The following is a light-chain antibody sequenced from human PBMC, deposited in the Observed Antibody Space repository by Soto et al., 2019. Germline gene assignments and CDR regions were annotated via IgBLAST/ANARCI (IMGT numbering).Light chain of an antibody. J-gene: IGKJ1*01. Sequence: EIVMTQSPATLSVSPGERATLSCRASQSVSSNLAWYQQKPGQAPRLLIYGASTRATGIPARFSGSGSGTEFTLTISSLQSEDFAVYYCQQYNNWPPLTSPGSFGQGTKVEIK. CDR1: QSVSSN. CDR3: QQYNNWPPLTSPGS. CDR2: GAS. V-gene: IGKV3-15*01.